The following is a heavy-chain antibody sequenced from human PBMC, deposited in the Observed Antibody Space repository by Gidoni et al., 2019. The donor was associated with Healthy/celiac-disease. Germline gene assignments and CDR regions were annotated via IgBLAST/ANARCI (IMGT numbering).Heavy chain of an antibody. CDR3: ARGEGWLHIDY. Sequence: QVQLVQSGAEVKKPGASVQVSCKASGYTFTSYAMHWVRQAPGQRLEWMGWINAGNGNTKYSQKFQGRVTITRDTSASTAYMELSSLRSEDTAVYYCARGEGWLHIDYWGQGTLVTVSS. D-gene: IGHD5-12*01. J-gene: IGHJ4*02. CDR1: GYTFTSYA. V-gene: IGHV1-3*01. CDR2: INAGNGNT.